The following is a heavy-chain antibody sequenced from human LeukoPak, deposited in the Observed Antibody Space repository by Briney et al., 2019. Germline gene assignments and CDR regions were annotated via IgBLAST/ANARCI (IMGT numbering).Heavy chain of an antibody. D-gene: IGHD3-22*01. Sequence: GGSLRLSCAASGFTFSNAWMSWVRQAPGKGLEWVAFIRYDGSNKYYADSVKGRFTISRDNSKNTLNLQMNSLRAEDTAVYYCAKDPTHYRVWDYYETIGLSYWGQGTLVTVSS. J-gene: IGHJ4*02. CDR3: AKDPTHYRVWDYYETIGLSY. CDR2: IRYDGSNK. CDR1: GFTFSNAW. V-gene: IGHV3-30*02.